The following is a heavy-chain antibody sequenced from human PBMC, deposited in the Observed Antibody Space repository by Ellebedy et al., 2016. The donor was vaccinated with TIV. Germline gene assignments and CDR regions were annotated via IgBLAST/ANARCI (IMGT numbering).Heavy chain of an antibody. J-gene: IGHJ2*01. CDR3: AKLAGYDIWYFDR. V-gene: IGHV3-64*02. D-gene: IGHD5-12*01. Sequence: GESLKISXAASGFTFRIYAIHWVRQAPGKGLEYVSGIGGNGGSTYYADSVKGRFTISRENSKNTVYLQMDSLRAEDTAVYYCAKLAGYDIWYFDRWGRGTLVTVSS. CDR2: IGGNGGST. CDR1: GFTFRIYA.